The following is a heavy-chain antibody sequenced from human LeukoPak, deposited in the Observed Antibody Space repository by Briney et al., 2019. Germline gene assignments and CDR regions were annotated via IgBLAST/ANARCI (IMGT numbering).Heavy chain of an antibody. J-gene: IGHJ5*01. CDR2: IYYSGDM. Sequence: KSSETLSLTCTVSGGSISSSSHYWGWIRQPPGKGLEWIGSIYYSGDMYHNPSLKSRVTTSVDTSKNHFSLELSSVTAADTAVYYCARRVIGTTSNWFDSWGQGTLVTVSS. CDR1: GGSISSSSHY. V-gene: IGHV4-39*02. D-gene: IGHD1-1*01. CDR3: ARRVIGTTSNWFDS.